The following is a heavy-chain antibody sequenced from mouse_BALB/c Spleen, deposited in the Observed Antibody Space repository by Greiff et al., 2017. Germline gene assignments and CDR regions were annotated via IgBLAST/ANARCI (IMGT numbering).Heavy chain of an antibody. J-gene: IGHJ4*01. Sequence: QVQLQQSGAELMKPGASVKISCKATGYTFSSYWIEWVKQRPGHGLEWIGEILPGSGSTNYNEKFKGKATLTADTSSNTAYMQLSSLTSEDSAVYYCAREEVRQGGYAMDYWGQGTSVTVSS. CDR3: AREEVRQGGYAMDY. D-gene: IGHD2-14*01. CDR1: GYTFSSYW. V-gene: IGHV1-9*01. CDR2: ILPGSGST.